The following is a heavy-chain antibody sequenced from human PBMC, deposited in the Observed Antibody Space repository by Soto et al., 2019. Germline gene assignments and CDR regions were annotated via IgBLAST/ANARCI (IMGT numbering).Heavy chain of an antibody. CDR2: INPGDSES. J-gene: IGHJ3*02. Sequence: PGESLKISCKASGYSFSNYWIGWVRQMPGKGLEWMAIINPGDSESRYSPSFQGQVTISADKSISTAYLQWSSLKASDTAMYYCARRGYFASGGSFAIWGQGTMVTVSS. CDR1: GYSFSNYW. V-gene: IGHV5-51*01. CDR3: ARRGYFASGGSFAI. D-gene: IGHD2-15*01.